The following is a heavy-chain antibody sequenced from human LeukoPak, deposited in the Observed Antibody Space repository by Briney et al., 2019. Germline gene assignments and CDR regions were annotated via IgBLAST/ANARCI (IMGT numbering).Heavy chain of an antibody. CDR3: ARPITSQGYNY. CDR1: GFTVSSNY. D-gene: IGHD3-3*01. CDR2: IYSDGDT. V-gene: IGHV3-66*04. J-gene: IGHJ4*02. Sequence: PGGSLRLSCAASGFTVSSNYMSWVRQAPGKRLEWVSVIYSDGDTYYADSVKGRFTISRDNSKNTLYLQMNRLRAEDTAVYYCARPITSQGYNYWGQGTLVTVSS.